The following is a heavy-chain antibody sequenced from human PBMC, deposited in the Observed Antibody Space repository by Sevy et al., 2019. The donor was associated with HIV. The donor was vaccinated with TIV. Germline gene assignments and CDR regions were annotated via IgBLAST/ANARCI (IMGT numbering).Heavy chain of an antibody. J-gene: IGHJ6*02. CDR1: GGSVSSGSYY. CDR3: ARDRLKAVAGTHYYYGMDV. V-gene: IGHV4-61*01. D-gene: IGHD6-19*01. CDR2: IYYSGST. Sequence: SETLSLTCTVSGGSVSSGSYYWSWIRQPPGKGLEWIGYIYYSGSTNYNPSLKSRVTISVDTSKNQFSLKLGSVTAAGTAVYYCARDRLKAVAGTHYYYGMDVWGQGTTVTVSS.